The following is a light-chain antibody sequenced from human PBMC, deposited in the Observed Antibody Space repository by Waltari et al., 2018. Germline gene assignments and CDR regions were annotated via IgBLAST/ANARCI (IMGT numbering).Light chain of an antibody. Sequence: AIRMTQSPSSLSASTGDRVTITCRASQGISSYLAWYQQQPGKAPKLLIYAASTLQSGVPSRFSGSGSWTYFTLTISCLQSEDFATYYCQQYYSYPLFGPGTKVDIK. CDR1: QGISSY. CDR3: QQYYSYPL. J-gene: IGKJ3*01. CDR2: AAS. V-gene: IGKV1-8*01.